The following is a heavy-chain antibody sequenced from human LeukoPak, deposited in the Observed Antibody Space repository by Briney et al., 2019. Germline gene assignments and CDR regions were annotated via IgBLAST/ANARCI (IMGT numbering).Heavy chain of an antibody. CDR2: IIPIFGTA. CDR3: AIRGIAARFDP. D-gene: IGHD6-13*01. V-gene: IGHV1-69*13. Sequence: SVKVSCKASGGTFISYAISWVRQAPGQGLEWMGGIIPIFGTANYAQKFQGRVTITADESTSTAYMELSSLRSEDTAVYYRAIRGIAARFDPWGQGTLVTVSS. J-gene: IGHJ5*02. CDR1: GGTFISYA.